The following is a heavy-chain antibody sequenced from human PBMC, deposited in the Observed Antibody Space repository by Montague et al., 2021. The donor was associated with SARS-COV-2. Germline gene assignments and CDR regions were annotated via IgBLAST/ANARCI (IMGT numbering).Heavy chain of an antibody. CDR3: AREPYYYDSSGYPYYYYYGMDV. V-gene: IGHV4-4*02. D-gene: IGHD3-22*01. CDR2: IYHSGST. J-gene: IGHJ6*02. CDR1: GGSISSSNW. Sequence: SETLSLTCAVSGGSISSSNWWSWVRQPPGEGLEWIGEIYHSGSTNYNPSLKSRVTISVDKSKNQFSLKLSSVTAADTAVYYCAREPYYYDSSGYPYYYYYGMDVWGQGTTVTVSS.